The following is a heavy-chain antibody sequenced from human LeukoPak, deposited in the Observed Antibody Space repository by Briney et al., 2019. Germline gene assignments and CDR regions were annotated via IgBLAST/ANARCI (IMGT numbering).Heavy chain of an antibody. CDR1: GGSISSGGYS. V-gene: IGHV4-30-4*07. CDR2: IYYSGST. Sequence: PSETLSLTCAVSGGSISSGGYSWSWIRQPPGKGLEWIGYIYYSGSTYYNPSLKSRVTISVDTSKNQFSLKLSSVTAADTAVYYCARLHIGGRLYYYYYMDVWGKGTTVTVSS. CDR3: ARLHIGGRLYYYYYMDV. J-gene: IGHJ6*03. D-gene: IGHD2-21*01.